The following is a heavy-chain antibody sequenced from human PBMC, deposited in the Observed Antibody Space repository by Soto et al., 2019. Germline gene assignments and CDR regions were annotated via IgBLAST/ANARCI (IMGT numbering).Heavy chain of an antibody. CDR3: ARIGYCSSTSCPRNYYYMAV. Sequence: GASVKVSCKASGYTFTTFGISWVRQAPGQGLEWMGGIIPKIGNANYAQKFQGRVTMTADESTSTAYMELSSLRSEDTAVYYCARIGYCSSTSCPRNYYYMAVWGKGTTVTVSS. J-gene: IGHJ6*03. V-gene: IGHV1-69*13. CDR1: GYTFTTFG. D-gene: IGHD2-2*01. CDR2: IIPKIGNA.